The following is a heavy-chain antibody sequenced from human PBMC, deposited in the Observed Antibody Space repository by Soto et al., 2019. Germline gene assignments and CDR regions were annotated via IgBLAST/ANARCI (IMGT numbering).Heavy chain of an antibody. D-gene: IGHD6-13*01. J-gene: IGHJ4*02. CDR2: ISSGSTNL. CDR3: ASLLGSSWTPPEY. V-gene: IGHV3-48*01. CDR1: GFSFSSHA. Sequence: PWGSLRLPCAASGFSFSSHAMNRVLQAPGKGLEWLSYISSGSTNLYYADSVKGRFTISRDNSKNSLYLQMNSLRAEDTGVYYCASLLGSSWTPPEYWGQGTLVTVSS.